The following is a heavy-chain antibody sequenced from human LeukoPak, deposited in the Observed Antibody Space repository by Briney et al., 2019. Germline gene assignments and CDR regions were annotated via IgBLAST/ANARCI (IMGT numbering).Heavy chain of an antibody. Sequence: SVKVSCRASGGTFSSYAISWVRQAPGQGLEWMGGIIPIFGIANYAQKFQGRVTITADKSTSTAYMELSSLRSEDTAVYYCARESGYSYGYVDYWGQGTLVTVSS. V-gene: IGHV1-69*17. CDR2: IIPIFGIA. D-gene: IGHD5-18*01. J-gene: IGHJ4*02. CDR3: ARESGYSYGYVDY. CDR1: GGTFSSYA.